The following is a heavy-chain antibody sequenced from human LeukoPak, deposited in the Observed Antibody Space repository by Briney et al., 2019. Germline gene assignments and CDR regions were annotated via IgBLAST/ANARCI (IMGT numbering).Heavy chain of an antibody. D-gene: IGHD3-10*01. CDR2: ISSSSSYT. CDR3: ASYGSGSYYLSIIDY. CDR1: GFTFSDYY. J-gene: IGHJ4*02. V-gene: IGHV3-11*03. Sequence: PGGSLRLSCAASGFTFSDYYMSWIRQAPGKGLEWVSYISSSSSYTNYADSVKGRFTISRDNAKNSLYLQMNSLRAEDTAVYYRASYGSGSYYLSIIDYWGQGTLVTVSS.